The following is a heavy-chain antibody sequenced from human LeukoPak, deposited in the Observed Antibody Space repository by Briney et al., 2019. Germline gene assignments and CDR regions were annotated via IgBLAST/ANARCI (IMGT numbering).Heavy chain of an antibody. D-gene: IGHD3-10*01. V-gene: IGHV3-23*01. CDR2: ISDSGGSA. CDR1: GFTFSSYW. CDR3: EKESKYYP. Sequence: PGGSLRLSCAASGFTFSSYWMSWVRQAPGKGLEWVSAISDSGGSAYYADSVKGRFTISRDNSKNSLYLQMNSLRAEDTAVYYCEKESKYYPWGQGTLVTVSS. J-gene: IGHJ5*02.